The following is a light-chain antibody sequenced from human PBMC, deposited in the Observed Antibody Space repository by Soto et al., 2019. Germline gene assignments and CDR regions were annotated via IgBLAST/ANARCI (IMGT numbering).Light chain of an antibody. J-gene: IGLJ3*02. CDR2: EVS. CDR1: SSDIGSNNY. V-gene: IGLV2-14*01. Sequence: QSALTQPASVSGSPGQSITISCTGTSSDIGSNNYVSWFQQRPGKAPTLIIYEVSNRPSGVSTHFSRSKSGNTASLTISGLLPEDEAEYYCSSYTTTTRLFGAGTKLTVL. CDR3: SSYTTTTRL.